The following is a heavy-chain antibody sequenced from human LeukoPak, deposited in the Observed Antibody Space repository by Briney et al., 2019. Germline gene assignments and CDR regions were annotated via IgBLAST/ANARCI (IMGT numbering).Heavy chain of an antibody. CDR1: GFTFSSYE. V-gene: IGHV3-48*03. Sequence: PGGSLRLSCAASGFTFSSYEMNWVRQAPGKGLEWVSYISTSGSPIYYVDSVKGRFTISRDNAKNSLYLQMNSLRAEDTAVYYCARKYCSSTSCLFDYWGQGTLVTVSS. J-gene: IGHJ4*02. CDR3: ARKYCSSTSCLFDY. D-gene: IGHD2-2*01. CDR2: ISTSGSPI.